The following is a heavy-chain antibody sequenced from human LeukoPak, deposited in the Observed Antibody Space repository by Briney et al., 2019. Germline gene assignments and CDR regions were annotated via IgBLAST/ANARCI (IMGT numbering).Heavy chain of an antibody. D-gene: IGHD3-3*01. CDR3: ARVSSDFWSGFPRYYYYYYGMDV. Sequence: ASVKVSCKASGNTFTSYDINWVRQATGQGLEWMGWMNPNSGNTGYAQKFQGRVTMTRNTSISTAYMELSSLRSEDTAVYYCARVSSDFWSGFPRYYYYYYGMDVWGQGTTVTVSS. CDR2: MNPNSGNT. CDR1: GNTFTSYD. J-gene: IGHJ6*02. V-gene: IGHV1-8*01.